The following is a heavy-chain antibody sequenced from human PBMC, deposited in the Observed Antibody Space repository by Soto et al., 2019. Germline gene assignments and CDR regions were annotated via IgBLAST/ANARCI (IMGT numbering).Heavy chain of an antibody. CDR3: AKGNLRFLEWLSQVLYMDV. Sequence: EVQLLESGGGLVQPGGSLRLSCAASGFTFSSYAMSWVRQAPGKGLEWVSAISGSGGSTYYADSVKGRFTISRDNSKNTLYLQMNSVIAEDTAVYYCAKGNLRFLEWLSQVLYMDVWGKGTTVTVSS. CDR1: GFTFSSYA. V-gene: IGHV3-23*01. D-gene: IGHD3-3*01. CDR2: ISGSGGST. J-gene: IGHJ6*03.